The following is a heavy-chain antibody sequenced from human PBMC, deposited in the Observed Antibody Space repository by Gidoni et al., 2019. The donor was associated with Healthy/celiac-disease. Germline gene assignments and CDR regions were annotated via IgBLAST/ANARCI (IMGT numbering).Heavy chain of an antibody. Sequence: QLQLQESGPGLVKPSETLSLTCTVSGGSSSSSSYYWGWIRQPPGKGLEWIGSIYYSGSTYYNPSLKSRVTISVDTSKNQFSLKLSSVTAADTAVYYCARLMGSSYTYFDYWGQGTLVTVSS. CDR2: IYYSGST. J-gene: IGHJ4*02. CDR1: GGSSSSSSYY. D-gene: IGHD6-6*01. CDR3: ARLMGSSYTYFDY. V-gene: IGHV4-39*01.